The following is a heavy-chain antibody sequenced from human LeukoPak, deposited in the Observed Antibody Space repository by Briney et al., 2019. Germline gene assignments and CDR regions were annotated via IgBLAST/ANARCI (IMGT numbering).Heavy chain of an antibody. Sequence: SQTLSLTCAISGDSVSSNSATWNWIRQSPSRGLQWLGRTYYRSKWYNDYAVSVKSRITINPDTSKNQFSLQLNSVTPEDTAVCYCARVEDRYGQTSFDYWGQGTLVTVSS. J-gene: IGHJ4*02. V-gene: IGHV6-1*01. D-gene: IGHD5-18*01. CDR1: GDSVSSNSAT. CDR3: ARVEDRYGQTSFDY. CDR2: TYYRSKWYN.